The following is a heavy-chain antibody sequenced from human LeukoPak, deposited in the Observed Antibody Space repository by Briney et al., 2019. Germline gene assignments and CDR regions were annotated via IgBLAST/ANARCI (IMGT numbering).Heavy chain of an antibody. CDR1: GGSFSGYY. CDR2: INHSGST. V-gene: IGHV4-34*01. CDR3: ARSWVRRGYFDY. J-gene: IGHJ4*02. D-gene: IGHD3-10*01. Sequence: PSETLSLTCAVYGGSFSGYYWSWIRQPPGKGLEWIGEINHSGSTNYNPSLKSRVTISVDTSKNQFSLKLSSVTAADTAVYYCARSWVRRGYFDYWGQGTLVTVSS.